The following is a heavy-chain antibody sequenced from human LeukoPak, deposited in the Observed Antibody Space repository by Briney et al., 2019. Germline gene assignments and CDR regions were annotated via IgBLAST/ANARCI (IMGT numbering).Heavy chain of an antibody. CDR3: ARDRGGSGSQDYYYYGMDV. CDR2: IYYSGST. CDR1: GGSISSYY. J-gene: IGHJ6*04. D-gene: IGHD3-10*01. Sequence: SETLSLTCTVSGGSISSYYWSWIRQPPGKGLEWIGYIYYSGSTNYNPSLKSRVTISVDPSKNQFSLKLSSVTAADTAVYYCARDRGGSGSQDYYYYGMDVWGKGTTVTVSS. V-gene: IGHV4-59*01.